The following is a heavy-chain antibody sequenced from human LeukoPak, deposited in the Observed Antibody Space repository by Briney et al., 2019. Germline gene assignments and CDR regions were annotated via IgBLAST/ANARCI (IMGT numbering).Heavy chain of an antibody. CDR1: GITFSNYA. Sequence: GGSLRLSCVASGITFSNYAVSWVRQAPEKGLDWVSVISGSAHKIRYADSVRGRFTISRDNSKNTLYLQMNSLRAEDTALYYCAKDGRDWGSYFDYWGQGILVTVSS. CDR3: AKDGRDWGSYFDY. J-gene: IGHJ4*02. D-gene: IGHD2-21*02. V-gene: IGHV3-23*01. CDR2: ISGSAHKI.